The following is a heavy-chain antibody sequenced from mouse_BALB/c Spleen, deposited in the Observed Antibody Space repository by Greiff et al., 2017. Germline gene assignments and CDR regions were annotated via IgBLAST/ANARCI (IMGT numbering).Heavy chain of an antibody. CDR2: INSNGGST. CDR1: GFTFSSYY. CDR3: ARHEGNYVAWFAY. J-gene: IGHJ3*01. Sequence: EVKVVESGGGLVQPGGSLKLSCAASGFTFSSYYMSWVRQTPEKRLELVAAINSNGGSTYYPDTVKGRFTISRDNAKNTLYLQMSSLKSEDTALYYCARHEGNYVAWFAYWGQGTLVTVSA. V-gene: IGHV5-6-2*01. D-gene: IGHD1-1*01.